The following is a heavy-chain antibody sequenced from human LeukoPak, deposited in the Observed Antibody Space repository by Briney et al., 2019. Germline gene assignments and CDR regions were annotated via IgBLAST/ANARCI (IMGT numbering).Heavy chain of an antibody. CDR1: GSTFTSYD. CDR2: MNPNSGNT. D-gene: IGHD3-3*01. J-gene: IGHJ4*02. CDR3: ARDGVVNRADY. V-gene: IGHV1-8*01. Sequence: GASVKVSFTASGSTFTSYDINWVRQATGQGLEWMGWMNPNSGNTGYAQKFQGRVTMTRNTSISTAYMELSSLRSEDTAVYYCARDGVVNRADYWGQGTLVTVSS.